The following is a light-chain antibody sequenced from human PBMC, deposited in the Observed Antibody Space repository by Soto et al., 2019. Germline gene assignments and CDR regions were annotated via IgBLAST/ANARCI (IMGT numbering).Light chain of an antibody. J-gene: IGLJ3*02. Sequence: QSVLTQPPSTSGTPGQRVTISCSGSSSNIGDYTVNWYQHLPGTAPKLLMYSNNQRPSGVPARFSGSKSGTSASLAISGLQAEDEADYYCAAWDDNLNGVVFGGGTKLTVL. V-gene: IGLV1-44*01. CDR2: SNN. CDR3: AAWDDNLNGVV. CDR1: SSNIGDYT.